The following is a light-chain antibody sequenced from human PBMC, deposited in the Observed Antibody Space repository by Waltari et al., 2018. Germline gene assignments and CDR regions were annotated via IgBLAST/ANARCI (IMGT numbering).Light chain of an antibody. CDR3: QAWDSTTVV. J-gene: IGLJ2*01. CDR2: QDT. CDR1: KLGDKF. V-gene: IGLV3-1*01. Sequence: SYELTQSPSVSVSPGQTATIACSGDKLGDKFVSWYQQKPGQSPVLVIHQDTKRPSGIPERFSGSNSGNTATLTISGTQAMDEADYYCQAWDSTTVVFGGGTKLTAL.